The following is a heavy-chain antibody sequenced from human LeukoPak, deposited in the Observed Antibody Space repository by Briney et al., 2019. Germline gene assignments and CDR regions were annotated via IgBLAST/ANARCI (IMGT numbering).Heavy chain of an antibody. D-gene: IGHD3-22*01. Sequence: SETLSLTCAVYGGSFSGYYWSWIRQPPGKGLEWIGEINHSGSTNYNPSLKSRATISVDTSKNQFSLKLSSVTAADTAVYYCARRTHYYYDSSGYSYWGQGTLVTVSS. CDR3: ARRTHYYYDSSGYSY. CDR2: INHSGST. J-gene: IGHJ4*02. CDR1: GGSFSGYY. V-gene: IGHV4-34*01.